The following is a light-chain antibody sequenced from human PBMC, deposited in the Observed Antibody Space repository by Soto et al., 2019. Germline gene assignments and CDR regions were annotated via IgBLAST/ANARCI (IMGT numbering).Light chain of an antibody. J-gene: IGKJ1*01. CDR2: GAS. CDR1: QTVRNNY. Sequence: EFVLTQSPGTLSLSPGERATLSCRASQTVRNNYLAWYQQKPGQAPRLLIHGASNRATGIPDRFSGSGSGTDFTLTITRLEPEDFAVYYCQQYGGSPRTFGQGTKVDIK. V-gene: IGKV3-20*01. CDR3: QQYGGSPRT.